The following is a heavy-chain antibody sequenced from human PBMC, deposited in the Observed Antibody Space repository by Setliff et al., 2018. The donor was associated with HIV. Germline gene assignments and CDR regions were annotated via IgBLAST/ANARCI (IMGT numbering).Heavy chain of an antibody. J-gene: IGHJ6*03. CDR3: ASLDGSESPYIYYYYMDV. V-gene: IGHV1-8*02. Sequence: GASVKVSCKPSGHTFSNSDIHWVRRATGQGLEWMGWMNPNSGVTGYALKFHDRVTMTRDTSISTAYLELRTLTSEDTAVYYCASLDGSESPYIYYYYMDVWGEGTAVTVSS. CDR2: MNPNSGVT. CDR1: GHTFSNSD. D-gene: IGHD3-10*01.